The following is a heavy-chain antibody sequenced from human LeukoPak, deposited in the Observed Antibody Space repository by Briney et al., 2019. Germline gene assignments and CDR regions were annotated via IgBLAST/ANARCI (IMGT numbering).Heavy chain of an antibody. J-gene: IGHJ5*02. D-gene: IGHD3-10*01. CDR3: ARVWLTMVRGVNNWFDP. V-gene: IGHV4-34*01. CDR2: INHSGST. Sequence: SETLSLTCAVYGGSFSGYYWSWIRQPPGKGLEWIGEINHSGSTNYNPSLKSRVTISVDTSKNQFSLKLSSVTAADTAVYYCARVWLTMVRGVNNWFDPWGQGTLVTVSS. CDR1: GGSFSGYY.